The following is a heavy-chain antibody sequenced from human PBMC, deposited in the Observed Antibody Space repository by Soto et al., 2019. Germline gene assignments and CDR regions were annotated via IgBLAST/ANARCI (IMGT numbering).Heavy chain of an antibody. J-gene: IGHJ4*02. D-gene: IGHD4-17*01. CDR1: NGSISSRSSY. CDR3: GGQDYGAKGYDVEK. Sequence: QLQLQESGSGLVKPSETLSLTCIVSNGSISSRSSYWGWIRQTPGKGMEWIGSIDYIGNTYYKPSLKSRVTISIDKSKTQFSLKMNSVTAADTAVYFCGGQDYGAKGYDVEKWGQGALVTVSA. CDR2: IDYIGNT. V-gene: IGHV4-39*01.